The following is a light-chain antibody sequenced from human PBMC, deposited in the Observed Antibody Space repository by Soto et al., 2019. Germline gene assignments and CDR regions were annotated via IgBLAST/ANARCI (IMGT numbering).Light chain of an antibody. Sequence: VLTQSPATLSLSPGERATLSCRASRSVSNKLAWYQQKPGQAPRLLIYDASNRATGVPARFSGSGSGTDFTLTINSLEPEDFAVYYCQQRSNWPLTFGGGTKVEIK. CDR2: DAS. CDR1: RSVSNK. J-gene: IGKJ4*01. V-gene: IGKV3-11*01. CDR3: QQRSNWPLT.